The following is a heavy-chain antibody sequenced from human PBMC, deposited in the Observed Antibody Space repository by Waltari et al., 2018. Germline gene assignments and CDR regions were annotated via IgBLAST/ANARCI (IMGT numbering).Heavy chain of an antibody. J-gene: IGHJ3*02. Sequence: EVQLVESGGGLVQPGGSLRLSCAASGFTFSSYEINWVGPAQGKGLELFSYISSMCSTIYYADSLKGRFTISRDNAKNSLYLQMNSLRAEDTAVYYCARGSIARAFDIWGQGTMVTVSS. CDR2: ISSMCSTI. D-gene: IGHD2-15*01. CDR1: GFTFSSYE. CDR3: ARGSIARAFDI. V-gene: IGHV3-48*03.